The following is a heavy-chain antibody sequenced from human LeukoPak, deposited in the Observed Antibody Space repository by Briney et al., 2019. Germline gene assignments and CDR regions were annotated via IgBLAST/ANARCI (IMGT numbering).Heavy chain of an antibody. V-gene: IGHV4-59*08. CDR2: IYYTGRT. Sequence: SETLSLTCTVSGGSISSYYWSWARQSPGEGLEWIGYIYYTGRTNYSPSLKSRVTISLDTSKNQFSLKLTSVTAADTAVYYCASGVAYSRAWSPLFDSWGQGTLVTVSS. D-gene: IGHD6-19*01. J-gene: IGHJ5*01. CDR3: ASGVAYSRAWSPLFDS. CDR1: GGSISSYY.